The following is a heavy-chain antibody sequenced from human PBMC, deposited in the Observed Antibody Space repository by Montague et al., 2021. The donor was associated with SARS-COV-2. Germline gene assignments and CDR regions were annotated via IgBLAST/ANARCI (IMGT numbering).Heavy chain of an antibody. D-gene: IGHD4-11*01. CDR2: IFFNRGP. CDR1: GVSINEYF. V-gene: IGHV4-59*01. CDR3: VSGRDGSYSHFHF. J-gene: IGHJ1*01. Sequence: SETLSLTCTVSGVSINEYFWTWIRQTPGKGLEWIGYIFFNRGPIHNASLKNRVTISLDTSESQVSLRLTSVTAADTAVYFCVSGRDGSYSHFHFWGQGALVTVSS.